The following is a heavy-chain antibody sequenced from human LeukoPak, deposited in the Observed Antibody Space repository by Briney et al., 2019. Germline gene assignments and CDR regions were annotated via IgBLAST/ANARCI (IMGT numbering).Heavy chain of an antibody. J-gene: IGHJ4*02. CDR3: ARCIAAASYYFDY. CDR1: GGSFSGYY. Sequence: SETLSLTCAVYGGSFSGYYWSWIRQPPGKGLEWIGEINHSGSTNYNPSLKSRVTISVDTSKNQFSLKLSSVTAADTAVYYCARCIAAASYYFDYWGQGTLVAVSP. CDR2: INHSGST. D-gene: IGHD6-13*01. V-gene: IGHV4-34*01.